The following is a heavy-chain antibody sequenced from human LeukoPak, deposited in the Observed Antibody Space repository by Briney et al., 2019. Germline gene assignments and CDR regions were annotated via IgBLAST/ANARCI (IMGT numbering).Heavy chain of an antibody. CDR1: GYSFTAYS. CDR2: IHPHSGGT. D-gene: IGHD5-18*01. J-gene: IGHJ4*02. Sequence: ASVKVSCTASGYSFTAYSIVWVRQAPGQGLEWMGWIHPHSGGTAYGKTFQGRVTMTRDTSISTAYMELNSLASDDVAVYYCARLGTGYSLSYWGQGTLVTVSS. CDR3: ARLGTGYSLSY. V-gene: IGHV1-2*02.